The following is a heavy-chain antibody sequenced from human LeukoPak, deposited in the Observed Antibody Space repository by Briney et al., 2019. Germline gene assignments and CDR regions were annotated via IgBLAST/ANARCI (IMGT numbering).Heavy chain of an antibody. CDR2: INRDGRST. Sequence: GGSLRLSCAVSGFTFGGHQMNWVRQAPGRGLEWISYINRDGRSTHYADSVKGRFTISRDNAKNSLYLQMNSLRAEDTAVYYCARTYQGIDFWGQGTLVTVSP. J-gene: IGHJ4*02. D-gene: IGHD2-2*01. CDR1: GFTFGGHQ. CDR3: ARTYQGIDF. V-gene: IGHV3-48*03.